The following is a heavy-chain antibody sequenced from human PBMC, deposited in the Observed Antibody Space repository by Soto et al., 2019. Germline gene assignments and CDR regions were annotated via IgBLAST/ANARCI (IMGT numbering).Heavy chain of an antibody. D-gene: IGHD6-6*01. CDR1: GFIFSSYA. J-gene: IGHJ5*02. CDR2: ISGTGVNT. CDR3: AKDSVHNLYRTSSLEDCFGP. V-gene: IGHV3-23*01. Sequence: EEQLLESGGGLVQPGGSLRLSCEASGFIFSSYAITWVRQAPGKGLEWVSTISGTGVNTYYADSVKGRFTVSRDNSKNMVWLQMNSLRAADSSVYYCAKDSVHNLYRTSSLEDCFGPWGQGTLVTVSS.